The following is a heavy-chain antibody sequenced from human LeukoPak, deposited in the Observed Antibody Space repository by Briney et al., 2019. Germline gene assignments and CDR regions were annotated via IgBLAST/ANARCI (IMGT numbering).Heavy chain of an antibody. D-gene: IGHD5-24*01. V-gene: IGHV4-59*01. CDR1: GGSISSYY. Sequence: PSETLSLTCTVSGGSISSYYWSWIRQPPGKGLEWIGYIYYSGSTNYNPSLKSRVTISVDTSKNQFSLKLSSVTAADTAVYYCARGKEMATIIDYWGQGTWSPSPQ. CDR3: ARGKEMATIIDY. J-gene: IGHJ4*02. CDR2: IYYSGST.